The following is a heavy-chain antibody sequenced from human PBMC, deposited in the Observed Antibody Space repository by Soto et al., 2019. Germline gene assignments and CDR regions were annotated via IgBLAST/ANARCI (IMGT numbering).Heavy chain of an antibody. CDR1: GFTFSSYS. V-gene: IGHV3-48*02. J-gene: IGHJ3*02. Sequence: GGSLRLSCAASGFTFSSYSMNWVRQAPGKGLEWVSYISSSSSTIYYADSVKGRFTISRDNAKNSLYLQMNSLRDEDTAVYYCARDRVWCFYYDSSGYFAAFDIWGQGTMVTVSS. CDR3: ARDRVWCFYYDSSGYFAAFDI. D-gene: IGHD3-22*01. CDR2: ISSSSSTI.